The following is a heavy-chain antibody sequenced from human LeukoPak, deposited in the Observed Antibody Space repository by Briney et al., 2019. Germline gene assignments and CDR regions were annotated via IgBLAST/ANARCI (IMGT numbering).Heavy chain of an antibody. CDR2: IYYSGST. J-gene: IGHJ4*02. CDR3: ARGRGCSSTSCYFYY. CDR1: GGSISSGGHY. Sequence: PSETLSLTCTVSGGSISSGGHYWSWIRQHPGKGLEWIGYIYYSGSTYYNPSLKSRVTISVDTSKNQFSLKLSSVTAADTAVYYCARGRGCSSTSCYFYYWGQGTLVTVSS. D-gene: IGHD2-2*01. V-gene: IGHV4-31*03.